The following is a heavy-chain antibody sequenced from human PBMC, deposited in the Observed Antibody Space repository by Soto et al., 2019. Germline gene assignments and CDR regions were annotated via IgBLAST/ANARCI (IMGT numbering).Heavy chain of an antibody. V-gene: IGHV3-30-3*01. CDR3: ARARDRITMIVVVITSGMDV. D-gene: IGHD3-22*01. Sequence: GGSLRLSCAASGFTFSSYAMHWVRQAPGKGLEWVAVISYDGSNKYYADSVKGRFTISRDNSKNTLYLQMNSLRAEDTAVYYCARARDRITMIVVVITSGMDVWGQGTTVTVSS. CDR2: ISYDGSNK. J-gene: IGHJ6*02. CDR1: GFTFSSYA.